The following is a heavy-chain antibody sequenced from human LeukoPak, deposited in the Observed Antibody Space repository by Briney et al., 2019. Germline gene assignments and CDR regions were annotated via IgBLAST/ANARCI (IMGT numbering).Heavy chain of an antibody. CDR3: ARARQPSYYDILTGYYEFDY. J-gene: IGHJ4*02. CDR2: IYYSGST. Sequence: SETLSLTCTVSGGSISSSSYYWGWIRQPPGKGLEWIGSIYYSGSTYYNPSLKSRVTISVDTSKNQFSLKLSSVTAADTAVYYCARARQPSYYDILTGYYEFDYWGQGTLVTVSS. V-gene: IGHV4-39*07. CDR1: GGSISSSSYY. D-gene: IGHD3-9*01.